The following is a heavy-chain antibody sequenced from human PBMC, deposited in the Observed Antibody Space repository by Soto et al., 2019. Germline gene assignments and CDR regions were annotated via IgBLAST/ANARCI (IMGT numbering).Heavy chain of an antibody. V-gene: IGHV1-18*01. CDR1: GYTFTSYS. Sequence: QVQLVQSGAEVKKPGASVKVSCKASGYTFTSYSFTRVRQAPGQGLEWMGWISAYNGNTNYAQKLQGRVTMTTDTSTSTAYRELRSLRSDATAVYYCARDLGAGLVDYWGQGTLVTVSS. CDR3: ARDLGAGLVDY. D-gene: IGHD6-19*01. CDR2: ISAYNGNT. J-gene: IGHJ4*02.